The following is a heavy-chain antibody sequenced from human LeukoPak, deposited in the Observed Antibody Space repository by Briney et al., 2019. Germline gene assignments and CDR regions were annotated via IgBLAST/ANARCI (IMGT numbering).Heavy chain of an antibody. CDR3: ARDRGYCSGGSCLQTYYFDY. D-gene: IGHD2-15*01. J-gene: IGHJ4*02. Sequence: ASVHVSCQASGYTFTSYAMHWVRQAPGQRLAWMGWINAGNGNTKYSQKFQGRVTITRDTSASTAYMELSSLRSEDTAVYYCARDRGYCSGGSCLQTYYFDYWGQGTLVTVSS. V-gene: IGHV1-3*01. CDR2: INAGNGNT. CDR1: GYTFTSYA.